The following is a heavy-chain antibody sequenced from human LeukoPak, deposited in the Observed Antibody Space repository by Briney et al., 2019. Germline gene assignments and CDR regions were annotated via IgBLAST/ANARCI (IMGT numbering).Heavy chain of an antibody. J-gene: IGHJ4*02. V-gene: IGHV4-39*01. CDR3: AKSGGYGLIDY. CDR2: IYYTGNT. Sequence: PSETLSLTCAVSGASISGSGCYLGWIRQPPGKGLEWIGNIYYTGNTYYNASLQSRVTISIDTSKNQFSLRPNSVTAADTAMYYCAKSGGYGLIDYWGQGTLVTVSS. D-gene: IGHD1-26*01. CDR1: GASISGSGCY.